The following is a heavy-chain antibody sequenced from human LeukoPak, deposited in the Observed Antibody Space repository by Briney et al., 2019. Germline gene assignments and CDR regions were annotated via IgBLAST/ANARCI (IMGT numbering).Heavy chain of an antibody. J-gene: IGHJ4*02. CDR1: GFTFSSYA. CDR3: AKLGGNYDFWSGYSRTDY. CDR2: ISGSGGST. Sequence: GGSLRLSCAASGFTFSSYAMSWVRQAPGKGLEWVSAISGSGGSTYYADSVKGRFTISGDNSKNTLYLQMNSLRAEDTAVYYCAKLGGNYDFWSGYSRTDYWGQGTLVTVSS. V-gene: IGHV3-23*01. D-gene: IGHD3-3*01.